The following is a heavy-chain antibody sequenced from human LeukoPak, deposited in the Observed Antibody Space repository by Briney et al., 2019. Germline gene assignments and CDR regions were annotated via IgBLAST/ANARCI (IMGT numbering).Heavy chain of an antibody. V-gene: IGHV4-34*01. D-gene: IGHD5-24*01. J-gene: IGHJ4*02. CDR2: IHPSGST. Sequence: SETLSLTCAAYGGSFTDYYLTWLRQPPGKGLEWIGEIHPSGSTNYNPSLKSRVTMSLDTSKNQFSLKLNSVTAADTADYYCARGRDAHKGGNYWGQGALVTVSS. CDR1: GGSFTDYY. CDR3: ARGRDAHKGGNY.